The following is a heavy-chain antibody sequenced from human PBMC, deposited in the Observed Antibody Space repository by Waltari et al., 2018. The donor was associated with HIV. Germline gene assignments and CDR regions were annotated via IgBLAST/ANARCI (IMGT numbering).Heavy chain of an antibody. CDR2: IDWDDDK. J-gene: IGHJ4*02. CDR3: ARSLVVPAASFDF. CDR1: GFSLSTSKMC. D-gene: IGHD2-15*01. Sequence: QVTLRESGPALVKPRQTLTLTCTFSGFSLSTSKMCVNWIRQPPGNGLEWLARIDWDDDKYYATSLKTRLTISRGSSKNQVVLTMTNMDPLDTATYYCARSLVVPAASFDFWGQGILVTVSS. V-gene: IGHV2-70*13.